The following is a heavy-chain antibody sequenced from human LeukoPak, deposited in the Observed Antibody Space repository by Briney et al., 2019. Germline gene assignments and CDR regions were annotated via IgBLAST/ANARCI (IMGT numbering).Heavy chain of an antibody. V-gene: IGHV3-23*01. D-gene: IGHD1-26*01. CDR3: AKDVGKWESLHFFDY. Sequence: GGSLRLSCAASGFTFSTNAMSWVRQAPGKGLEWISGISGSGASTYYADSVAGRFTISRDNSRNTLYLQMNSLRGDDTAVYYCAKDVGKWESLHFFDYWGQGTLVTVSS. CDR2: ISGSGAST. J-gene: IGHJ4*02. CDR1: GFTFSTNA.